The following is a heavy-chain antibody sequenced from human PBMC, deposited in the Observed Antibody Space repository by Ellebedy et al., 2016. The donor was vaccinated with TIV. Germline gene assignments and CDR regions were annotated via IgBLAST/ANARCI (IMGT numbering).Heavy chain of an antibody. V-gene: IGHV1-2*04. CDR1: GYTFTGYY. CDR3: ARGERSNWLPLMYYFDY. CDR2: INPNSGGT. J-gene: IGHJ4*02. Sequence: AASVKVSCKASGYTFTGYYMHWVRQAPGQGLEWMGWINPNSGGTNYAQKFQGWVTMTRDTSISTASMDLSRLTSDDTAVYYCARGERSNWLPLMYYFDYWGQGTLVTVSS. D-gene: IGHD1-1*01.